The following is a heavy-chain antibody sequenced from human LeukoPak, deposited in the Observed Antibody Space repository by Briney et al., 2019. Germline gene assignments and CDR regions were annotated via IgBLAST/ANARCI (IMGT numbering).Heavy chain of an antibody. Sequence: PSETLSLTCAVYGGSFSGYYWSWIRQPPGKGLEWIEEINHSGGTNYNPSLKSRVTISVDTSKNQFSLKLSSVTAADTAVYYCAREPRYDFWSGYYGYWGQGTLVTVSS. J-gene: IGHJ4*02. V-gene: IGHV4-34*01. CDR1: GGSFSGYY. CDR2: INHSGGT. CDR3: AREPRYDFWSGYYGY. D-gene: IGHD3-3*01.